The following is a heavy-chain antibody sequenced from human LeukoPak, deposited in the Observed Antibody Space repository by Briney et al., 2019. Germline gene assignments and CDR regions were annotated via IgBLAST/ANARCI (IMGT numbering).Heavy chain of an antibody. CDR1: GGSISSSSYY. J-gene: IGHJ4*02. CDR3: ARHVSFGTYYFDS. CDR2: IYYSGST. Sequence: SETLSLTCTVSGGSISSSSYYWGWIRQPPGKGLEWIGSIYYSGSTYYNPSLKSRVTMSVDTSKNQFSLKLSSVTAADTAVYYCARHVSFGTYYFDSWGQGTPFTVSS. V-gene: IGHV4-39*01. D-gene: IGHD3-16*01.